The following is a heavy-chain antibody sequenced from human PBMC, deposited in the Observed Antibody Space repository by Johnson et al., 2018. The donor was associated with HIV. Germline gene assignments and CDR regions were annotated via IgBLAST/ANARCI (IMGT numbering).Heavy chain of an antibody. J-gene: IGHJ3*02. CDR2: ISYDGSNK. Sequence: QVQLVESGGGVVQPGRSLRLSCAASGFTFSSYGMHWVRQAPGKGLEWVAVISYDGSNKYYVDSVKGRFPISRDNSKNTLYLQMNSLRAEDTAVYYCAKELADSSGYYADAFDIWGQGTMVTVSS. D-gene: IGHD3-22*01. V-gene: IGHV3-30*18. CDR1: GFTFSSYG. CDR3: AKELADSSGYYADAFDI.